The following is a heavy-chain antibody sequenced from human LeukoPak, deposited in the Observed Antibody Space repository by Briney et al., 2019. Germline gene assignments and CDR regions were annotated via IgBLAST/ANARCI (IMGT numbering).Heavy chain of an antibody. J-gene: IGHJ6*02. CDR1: GFTFSSYS. D-gene: IGHD1-26*01. Sequence: GGSLRLSCAASGFTFSSYSMNWVRQAPGKGLEWVSSISSSSSYIYYADSVKGRFTISRDNAKNSLYLQMNSLRAEDTAVYYCARDTVGATAIRGFSMDVWGQGTTVTVSS. CDR2: ISSSSSYI. V-gene: IGHV3-21*01. CDR3: ARDTVGATAIRGFSMDV.